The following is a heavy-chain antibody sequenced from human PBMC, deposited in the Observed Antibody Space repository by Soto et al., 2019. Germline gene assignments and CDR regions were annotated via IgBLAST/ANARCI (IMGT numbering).Heavy chain of an antibody. J-gene: IGHJ6*02. CDR1: GGSISYEYYH. Sequence: QVQLQQSGPGLVKPSQTLSLTCTVSGGSISYEYYHWTWIRQSPGKGLEWIGYIHYSGSIIYNPSFKSRVTISVDTSKNQFSLQRSSVTAADTAGYFCAREDDGGDRDYYGLDVWGQGTTVTVSS. CDR2: IHYSGSI. D-gene: IGHD2-21*02. CDR3: AREDDGGDRDYYGLDV. V-gene: IGHV4-30-4*08.